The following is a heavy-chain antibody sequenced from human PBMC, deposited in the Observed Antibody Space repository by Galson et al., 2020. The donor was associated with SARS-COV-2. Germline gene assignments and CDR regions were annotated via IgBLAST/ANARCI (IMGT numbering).Heavy chain of an antibody. Sequence: GGTLRLSCAASGFTLSSYAMHWVRQPPDKGLEWVAVISYDGSNKYYADSVKGRFTISRDNSKNTLYLQVNSLRAEDTAVYYCARGTGIAVAPDYWGQGTLVTVSS. CDR1: GFTLSSYA. CDR3: ARGTGIAVAPDY. D-gene: IGHD6-19*01. J-gene: IGHJ4*02. V-gene: IGHV3-30*16. CDR2: ISYDGSNK.